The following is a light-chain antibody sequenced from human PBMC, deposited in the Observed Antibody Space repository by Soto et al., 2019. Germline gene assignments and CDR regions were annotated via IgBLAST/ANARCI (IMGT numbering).Light chain of an antibody. V-gene: IGLV1-40*01. J-gene: IGLJ1*01. CDR2: GNS. CDR3: QSYDSSLRGDV. CDR1: SSNIGAGYD. Sequence: QSVLTQPPSVSGAPGQRVTISCTGSSSNIGAGYDVHWYHQLPGTSPKVLIYGNSNRPSGVPDRFSGPKSGTSASLAITGLQAEDEADYYCQSYDSSLRGDVFGTGTKLTVL.